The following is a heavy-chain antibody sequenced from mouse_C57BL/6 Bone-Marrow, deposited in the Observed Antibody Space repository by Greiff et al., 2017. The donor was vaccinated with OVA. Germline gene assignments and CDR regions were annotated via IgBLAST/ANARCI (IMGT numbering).Heavy chain of an antibody. Sequence: EVQRVESGGGLVKPGGSLKLSCAASGFTFSDYGMHWVRQAPEKGLEWVAYISSGISTIYYADTVKGRFTLSRDKAKNTLCLQMTSLRSEDTAMYYCARHQEAWFSYWGQGTLVTVSA. J-gene: IGHJ3*01. CDR1: GFTFSDYG. CDR2: ISSGISTI. CDR3: ARHQEAWFSY. V-gene: IGHV5-17*01.